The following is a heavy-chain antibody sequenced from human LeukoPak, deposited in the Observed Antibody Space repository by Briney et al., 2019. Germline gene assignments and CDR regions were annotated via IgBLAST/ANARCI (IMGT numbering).Heavy chain of an antibody. Sequence: PSETLSLTCTVSGGSISSSSYYWGWIRQPPGKGLEWIGSIYYSGSTYYNPSLKSRVTISVDTSKSQFSLKLSSVTAADTAVYYCARLNPLRAALWFGARYYYFDYWGQGTLVTVSS. D-gene: IGHD3-10*01. J-gene: IGHJ4*02. V-gene: IGHV4-39*01. CDR2: IYYSGST. CDR1: GGSISSSSYY. CDR3: ARLNPLRAALWFGARYYYFDY.